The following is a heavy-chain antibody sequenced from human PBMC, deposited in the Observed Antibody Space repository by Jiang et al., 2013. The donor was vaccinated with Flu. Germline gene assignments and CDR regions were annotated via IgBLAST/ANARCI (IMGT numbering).Heavy chain of an antibody. V-gene: IGHV3-48*02. CDR1: GFTFSSYR. Sequence: VQLLESGGGLVQPGGSLRLSCAASGFTFSSYRMNWVRQAPGKGLEWVSYISDSTSSTHYADSVEGRFTISRDNAKNSLYLQMNSLRDEDTAVYYCAREYSGSYHNFDYWGRGNPGHR. CDR2: ISDSTSST. J-gene: IGHJ4*02. CDR3: AREYSGSYHNFDY. D-gene: IGHD1-26*01.